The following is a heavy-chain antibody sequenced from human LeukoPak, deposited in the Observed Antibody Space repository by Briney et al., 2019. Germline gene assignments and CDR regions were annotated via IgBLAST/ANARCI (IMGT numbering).Heavy chain of an antibody. CDR3: ARDRGDGYNYDY. CDR2: IIPIFGTA. D-gene: IGHD5-24*01. CDR1: GGTFSSYA. J-gene: IGHJ4*02. Sequence: GASVKVSCKASGGTFSSYAISWVRQAPGQGLEWMGGIIPIFGTANYAQKFQGRVTITAAESTSTAYMELSSLRSEDTAVYYCARDRGDGYNYDYWGQGTLVTVSS. V-gene: IGHV1-69*13.